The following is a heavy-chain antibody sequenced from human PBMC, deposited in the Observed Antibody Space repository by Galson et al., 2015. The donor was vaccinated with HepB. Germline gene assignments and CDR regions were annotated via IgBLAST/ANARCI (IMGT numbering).Heavy chain of an antibody. V-gene: IGHV4-61*08. CDR1: DDSVSNGDYY. Sequence: SETLSLTCSVSDDSVSNGDYYWSWIRQPPGKALEWIGYIYFSGSTTYNPSFKSRITISLDTSKKSFSLKLNSVTAADTAMYYCARMTRTTVVLDYWGQGSLVTVSS. D-gene: IGHD4-23*01. CDR3: ARMTRTTVVLDY. CDR2: IYFSGST. J-gene: IGHJ4*02.